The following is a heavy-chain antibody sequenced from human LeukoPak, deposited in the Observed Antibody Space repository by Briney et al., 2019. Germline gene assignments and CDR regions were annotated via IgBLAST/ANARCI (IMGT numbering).Heavy chain of an antibody. V-gene: IGHV3-66*01. Sequence: PGGSLRLSCTASGFTVSSKYMSWVRQAPGKGLKWVSVIYSGGTTYYADSVKGRFTISRDNSKNTLYLQMNSLRAEDTAVYYCGYCSSTSCCADFDYWGQGTLVTVPS. D-gene: IGHD2-2*01. CDR3: GYCSSTSCCADFDY. CDR2: IYSGGTT. J-gene: IGHJ4*02. CDR1: GFTVSSKY.